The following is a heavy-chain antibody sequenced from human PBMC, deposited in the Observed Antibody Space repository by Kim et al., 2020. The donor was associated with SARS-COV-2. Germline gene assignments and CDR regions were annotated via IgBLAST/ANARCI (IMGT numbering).Heavy chain of an antibody. Sequence: GWSLRLSCAASGFTFSSYAMHWVRQAPGKGLEWVAVISYDGSNKYYADPVKGRFTISRDNSKNTLYLQMNSLRAEDTAVYYCARDYGSGSPTSDYGMDVWGQGTTVTVSS. V-gene: IGHV3-30*04. CDR2: ISYDGSNK. J-gene: IGHJ6*02. CDR3: ARDYGSGSPTSDYGMDV. CDR1: GFTFSSYA. D-gene: IGHD3-10*01.